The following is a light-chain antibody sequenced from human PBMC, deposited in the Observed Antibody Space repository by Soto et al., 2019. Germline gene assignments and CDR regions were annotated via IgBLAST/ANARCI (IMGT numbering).Light chain of an antibody. V-gene: IGLV2-14*01. Sequence: QSALTQPASVSGSPGQSITISCTGTSSDVGTYNYVSWYQHRPGKAPKLMIYDVSYRPSGVSNRFSGSKSANTASLTISGLKAEDEADYYCSSYTTSNTHVFGGGTKLTVL. CDR1: SSDVGTYNY. J-gene: IGLJ3*02. CDR3: SSYTTSNTHV. CDR2: DVS.